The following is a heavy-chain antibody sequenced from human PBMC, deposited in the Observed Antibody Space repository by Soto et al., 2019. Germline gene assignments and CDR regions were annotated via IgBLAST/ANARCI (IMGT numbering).Heavy chain of an antibody. CDR2: IWYDGSNK. D-gene: IGHD2-15*01. CDR1: GFTFSSYG. J-gene: IGHJ6*02. V-gene: IGHV3-33*01. Sequence: QVQLVESGGGVVQPGRSLRLSCAASGFTFSSYGMHWVRQAPGKGLEWVAVIWYDGSNKYYADSVKGRFTISRDNSKNTLYMPMNSLRAEDTAVYYCARTGYCSGGSCYSNYYYGMDVWGQGTTVTVSS. CDR3: ARTGYCSGGSCYSNYYYGMDV.